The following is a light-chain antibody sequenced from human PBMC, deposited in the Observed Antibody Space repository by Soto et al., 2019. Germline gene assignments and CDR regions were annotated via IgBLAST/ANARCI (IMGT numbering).Light chain of an antibody. CDR2: AAS. CDR3: QQSYSPPYT. J-gene: IGKJ2*01. V-gene: IGKV1-39*01. CDR1: QSISKY. Sequence: DIQMTQSPSSLSASIGDRVTITCRASQSISKYLNWYQQKLGKAPKLLIYAASSLHSGVPSRCSGRGSETDFTLTISRVHPEDLAGYYYQQSYSPPYTFGQGTKLEIK.